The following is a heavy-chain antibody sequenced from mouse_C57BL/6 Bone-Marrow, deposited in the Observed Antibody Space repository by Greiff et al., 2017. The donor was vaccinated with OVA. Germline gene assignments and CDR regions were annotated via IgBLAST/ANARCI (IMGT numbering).Heavy chain of an antibody. D-gene: IGHD3-1*01. CDR2: IYPGSGST. J-gene: IGHJ4*01. Sequence: QVQLKQSGAELVKPGASVKMSCKASGYTFTSYWITWVKQRPGQGLEWIGDIYPGSGSTNYNEKFKSKATLTVDTSSSTAYMQLSSLTSEDSAVYYCARSERAMDYWGQGTSVTVSS. CDR1: GYTFTSYW. CDR3: ARSERAMDY. V-gene: IGHV1-55*01.